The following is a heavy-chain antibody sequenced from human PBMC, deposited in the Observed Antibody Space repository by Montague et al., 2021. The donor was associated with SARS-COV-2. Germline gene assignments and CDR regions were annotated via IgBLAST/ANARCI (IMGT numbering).Heavy chain of an antibody. CDR1: GDSVWSNTAA. V-gene: IGHV6-1*01. CDR2: TNYRSKWTS. J-gene: IGHJ4*02. CDR3: VRDTGSAQAGFDA. D-gene: IGHD4-17*01. Sequence: CAISGDSVWSNTAAWNWIRQSPSGGLEWLGRTNYRSKWTSDYATXVEGRISIDPDISKNQFFLHLRSVTPEDTGVYYCVRDTGSAQAGFDAWGQGTLVTVSS.